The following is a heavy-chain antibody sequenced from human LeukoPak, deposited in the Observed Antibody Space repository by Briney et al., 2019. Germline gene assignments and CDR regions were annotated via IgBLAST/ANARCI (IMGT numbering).Heavy chain of an antibody. V-gene: IGHV3-74*01. J-gene: IGHJ4*02. D-gene: IGHD3-10*01. CDR1: GFTFSSYW. CDR2: INSDGSST. Sequence: GGSLRLSCAASGFTFSSYWMHWVRQAPGKGLVWVSRINSDGSSTSYADSVKGRFTISRDNAKNSLYLQMNSLRAEDTAVYYCARGPSGGSGGPWGQGTLVTVSS. CDR3: ARGPSGGSGGP.